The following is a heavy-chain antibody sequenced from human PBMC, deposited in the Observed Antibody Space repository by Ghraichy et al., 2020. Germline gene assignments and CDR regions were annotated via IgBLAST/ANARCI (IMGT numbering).Heavy chain of an antibody. J-gene: IGHJ4*02. CDR2: ITSSGSAI. CDR1: GFTLSNYE. V-gene: IGHV3-48*03. D-gene: IGHD3-3*01. CDR3: ASQGFWSGYYKGFDY. Sequence: GGSLRLSCAASGFTLSNYEMNWVRQAPGKGLEWVSYITSSGSAIYYADSVKGRFTISRDNAKNSLYLQMNSLRAEDTAVYYCASQGFWSGYYKGFDYWGQGSLVTVAS.